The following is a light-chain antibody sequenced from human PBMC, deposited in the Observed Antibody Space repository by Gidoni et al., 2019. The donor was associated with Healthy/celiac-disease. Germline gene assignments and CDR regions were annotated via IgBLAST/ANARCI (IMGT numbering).Light chain of an antibody. CDR2: AAS. Sequence: DIQMTQSPSSLSASVGDRVTITCRASQSISSYLNWYQQKPGKAPKLLIYAASSLQSGVPSRFSGSGSGTDFTLTISSLQPEDFATVVCQQSYTTRALTFGGGPKVEIK. J-gene: IGKJ4*01. CDR3: QQSYTTRALT. CDR1: QSISSY. V-gene: IGKV1-39*01.